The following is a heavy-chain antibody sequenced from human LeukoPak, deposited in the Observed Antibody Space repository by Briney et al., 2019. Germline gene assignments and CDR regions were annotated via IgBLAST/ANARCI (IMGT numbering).Heavy chain of an antibody. CDR2: IYYSGST. CDR3: ARGQQLVLPFDY. J-gene: IGHJ4*02. V-gene: IGHV4-59*01. D-gene: IGHD6-13*01. CDR1: RGSISSYY. Sequence: SETLSLTCTVSRGSISSYYWRCIRQPPGKGLECIGYIYYSGSTNYNPSLKSRVTISVDTSKNQFSLKLSSVTAADTAVYYCARGQQLVLPFDYWGQGTLVTVSS.